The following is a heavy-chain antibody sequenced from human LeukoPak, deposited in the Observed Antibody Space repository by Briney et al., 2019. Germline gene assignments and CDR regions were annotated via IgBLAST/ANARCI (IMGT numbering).Heavy chain of an antibody. D-gene: IGHD6-13*01. J-gene: IGHJ3*02. CDR3: ARDSSSWPRHDI. Sequence: GGSLRLSCAASGFTVSSNYMSWVRQAPGKALEWVSVIYSGGSTYYADSVKGRFTISRDNSKNTLYLQMNSLRAEDTAVYYCARDSSSWPRHDIWGQGTMVTVSS. CDR1: GFTVSSNY. V-gene: IGHV3-66*01. CDR2: IYSGGST.